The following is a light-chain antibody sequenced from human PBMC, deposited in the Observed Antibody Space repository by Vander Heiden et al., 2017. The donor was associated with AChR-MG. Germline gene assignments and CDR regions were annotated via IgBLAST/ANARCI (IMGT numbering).Light chain of an antibody. J-gene: IGKJ5*01. Sequence: EIVLTQSPVTLSLSPGERATLSCRASQSVRNSLAWYQQKPGQAPRLLIYDASNRATGIPDRFSGSGYGTDFTLTISSREPKDFAVYYCQQPRNWPSITFGQGTRLEIK. V-gene: IGKV3-11*01. CDR3: QQPRNWPSIT. CDR2: DAS. CDR1: QSVRNS.